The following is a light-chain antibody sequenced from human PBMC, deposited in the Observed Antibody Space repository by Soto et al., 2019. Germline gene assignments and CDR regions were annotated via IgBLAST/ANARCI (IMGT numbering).Light chain of an antibody. CDR2: WAS. CDR1: QSVLFSSNNKNY. Sequence: DIVMTQSPDSLAVSLGERATINCKSSQSVLFSSNNKNYLAWYQHKPGQPPKLLIYWASARESGVPDRFSGSGSGTDFTLTINSLQPEDVAVYSCQEYYSPSRTFGQGTKVEIK. J-gene: IGKJ1*01. CDR3: QEYYSPSRT. V-gene: IGKV4-1*01.